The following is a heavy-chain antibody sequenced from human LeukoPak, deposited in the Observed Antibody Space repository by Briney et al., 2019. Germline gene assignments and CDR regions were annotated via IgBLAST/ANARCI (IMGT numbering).Heavy chain of an antibody. Sequence: SETLSLTCAVYGGSFSGYYWSWIRQPPGKGLEWIGEINHSGSTNYNPSLKSRVTISVDTSKNQFSLKLSSVTAADTAVYYCARVSVVVAAPDAFDIWGQGTLVTVS. J-gene: IGHJ3*02. CDR1: GGSFSGYY. CDR3: ARVSVVVAAPDAFDI. D-gene: IGHD2-15*01. CDR2: INHSGST. V-gene: IGHV4-34*01.